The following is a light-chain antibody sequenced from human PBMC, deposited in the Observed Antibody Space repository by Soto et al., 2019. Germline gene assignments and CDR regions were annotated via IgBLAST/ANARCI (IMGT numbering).Light chain of an antibody. CDR3: CSYAGSFDWV. Sequence: QSVLTQPRSVSGSPGQSVTISCTGTSSDVGGSNYVSWYQQHPGKAPKLMIYDVSKRPSGVPDRFSGSKSGNTASLTISWLQAEDEADYYCCSYAGSFDWVFGGGTKVTVL. CDR1: SSDVGGSNY. V-gene: IGLV2-11*01. J-gene: IGLJ3*02. CDR2: DVS.